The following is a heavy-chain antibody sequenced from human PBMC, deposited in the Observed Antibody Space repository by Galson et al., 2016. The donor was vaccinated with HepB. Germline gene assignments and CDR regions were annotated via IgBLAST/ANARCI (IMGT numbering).Heavy chain of an antibody. Sequence: TLSLTCAVSGGSIDSGGYSWSWIRQPPGKGLEWIGYIYQSGYTFYNPSLKSRVTISLDTSMTQFSLNVGSVTAADTAVYDCAGNSVRRSYNQYSHMDGWGKGTTVTVSS. D-gene: IGHD5-24*01. J-gene: IGHJ6*03. CDR3: AGNSVRRSYNQYSHMDG. CDR2: IYQSGYT. CDR1: GGSIDSGGYS. V-gene: IGHV4-30-2*01.